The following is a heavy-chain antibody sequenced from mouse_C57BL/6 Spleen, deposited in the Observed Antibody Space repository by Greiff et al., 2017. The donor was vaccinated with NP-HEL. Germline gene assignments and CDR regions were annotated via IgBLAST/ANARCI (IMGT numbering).Heavy chain of an antibody. Sequence: EVQLQQSGPELVKPGASVKISCKASGYTFTDYYMNWVKQSHGKSLEWIGDINPNNGGTSYNQKFKGKATLTVDKSSSTAYMELRSLTSEDSAVYYCASDYDEGDAMDYWGQGTSVTVSS. CDR3: ASDYDEGDAMDY. V-gene: IGHV1-26*01. CDR1: GYTFTDYY. CDR2: INPNNGGT. D-gene: IGHD2-4*01. J-gene: IGHJ4*01.